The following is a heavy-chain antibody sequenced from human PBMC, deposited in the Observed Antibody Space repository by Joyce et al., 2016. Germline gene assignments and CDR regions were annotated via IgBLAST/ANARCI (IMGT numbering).Heavy chain of an antibody. D-gene: IGHD3/OR15-3a*01. J-gene: IGHJ3*02. Sequence: QVQLQQSGPGLVKPSQILSLTCAISGDFVSSNSAAWNWIRQSPSSGLEGVGRTFYRSKWYNDYAVAVRSRISINPDTSKNLFSLHLNSVTPEDTAVYYCARDAGFGLDALDIWGQGTMVTVSS. CDR3: ARDAGFGLDALDI. V-gene: IGHV6-1*01. CDR2: TFYRSKWYN. CDR1: GDFVSSNSAA.